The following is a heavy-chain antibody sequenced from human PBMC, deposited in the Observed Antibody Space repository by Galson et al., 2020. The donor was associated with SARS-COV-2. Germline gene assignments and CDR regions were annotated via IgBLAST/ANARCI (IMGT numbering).Heavy chain of an antibody. J-gene: IGHJ5*02. D-gene: IGHD3-10*01. CDR3: ARAYYYDSGIENWFDP. V-gene: IGHV4-31*03. CDR2: IYYSGST. Sequence: SETLSLTCSVSGVSISSGGYYWSWIRQHPGEGLEWIGYIYYSGSTYYKPSLKSRVTISADTSKNQFSLKLSSVTAADTAVYYCARAYYYDSGIENWFDPWGQGTLVTVSS. CDR1: GVSISSGGYY.